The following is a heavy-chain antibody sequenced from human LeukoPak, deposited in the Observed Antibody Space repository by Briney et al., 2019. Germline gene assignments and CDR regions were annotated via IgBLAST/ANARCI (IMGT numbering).Heavy chain of an antibody. V-gene: IGHV4-4*09. CDR1: GGSISGYY. D-gene: IGHD1-26*01. CDR2: IHSNGYT. Sequence: SETLSLTCTVSGGSISGYYWSWIRQPPGQGLEWIAYIHSNGYTNYNPSLKSRVTISVDTSKNQFSLKVTSVTAADTAMYYCTKREGPMSGSYDYFDPWGQGTLVTVSS. CDR3: TKREGPMSGSYDYFDP. J-gene: IGHJ5*02.